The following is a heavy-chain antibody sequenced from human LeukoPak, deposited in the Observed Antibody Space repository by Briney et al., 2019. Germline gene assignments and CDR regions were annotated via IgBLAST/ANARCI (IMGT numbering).Heavy chain of an antibody. CDR3: ARADAYFYDTRDYMNVDH. CDR2: IYPGDSEI. D-gene: IGHD3-22*01. CDR1: GYIFANYW. Sequence: GESLKISCKGSGYIFANYWIGWVRQMPGKGLERMGIIYPGDSEIRYSPSFQGQVTISADKSISTAFLQWSSLKASDTAMYYCARADAYFYDTRDYMNVDHWGQGTLVTVSS. V-gene: IGHV5-51*01. J-gene: IGHJ4*02.